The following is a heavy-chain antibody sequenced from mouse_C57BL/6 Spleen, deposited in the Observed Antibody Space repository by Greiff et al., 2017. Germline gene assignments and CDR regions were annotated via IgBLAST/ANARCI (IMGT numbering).Heavy chain of an antibody. CDR3: AIYDYDVGYFDY. CDR2: IYPGSGNT. J-gene: IGHJ2*01. V-gene: IGHV1-76*01. D-gene: IGHD2-4*01. CDR1: GYTFTDYY. Sequence: VQLQQSGAELVRPGASVKLSCKASGYTFTDYYINWVKQRPGQGLEWIGSIYPGSGNTYYNEKFKGKATLTVEKSSSTAYMQLSSLTSEDSAVYCCAIYDYDVGYFDYWGQGTILTVSS.